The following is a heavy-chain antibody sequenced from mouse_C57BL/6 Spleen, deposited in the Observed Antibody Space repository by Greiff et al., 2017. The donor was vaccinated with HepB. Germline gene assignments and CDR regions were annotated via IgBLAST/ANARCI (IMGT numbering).Heavy chain of an antibody. Sequence: VQLQQSGAELVRPGASVKLSCTASGFNIKDDYMHWVKQRPEQGLEWIGWIDPENGDTEYASKFQGKATITADTSSNTAYLQLSSLTSEGTAVYYCTIQTPGGCAYGGQETLVTVSA. CDR3: TIQTPGGCAY. CDR2: IDPENGDT. CDR1: GFNIKDDY. J-gene: IGHJ3*01. V-gene: IGHV14-4*01.